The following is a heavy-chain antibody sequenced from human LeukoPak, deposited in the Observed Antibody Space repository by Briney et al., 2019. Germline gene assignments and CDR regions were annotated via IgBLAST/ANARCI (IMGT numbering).Heavy chain of an antibody. Sequence: GGSLRLSCAASGFTFSSYSMNWVRQAPGKGLGWVSSISSSSSYIYYADSVKGRFTISRDNAKNSLYLQMNSLRAEDTAVYYCARDAYYYGSGSYYNFYYYYMDVWGKGTTVTVSS. CDR1: GFTFSSYS. V-gene: IGHV3-21*01. CDR3: ARDAYYYGSGSYYNFYYYYMDV. CDR2: ISSSSSYI. D-gene: IGHD3-10*01. J-gene: IGHJ6*03.